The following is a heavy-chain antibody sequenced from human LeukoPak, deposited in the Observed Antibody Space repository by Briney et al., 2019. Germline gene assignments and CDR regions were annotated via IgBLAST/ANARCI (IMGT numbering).Heavy chain of an antibody. Sequence: GGSLRLSCAASGFTFSSYSMNWVRQAPGKGLEWVSSISSSSSYIYYADSVKGRFTISRDNAKNSLYLQMNSLRAEDTAVYYCAREQLELLYDAFDIWGQRTMVTFSS. D-gene: IGHD1-7*01. CDR2: ISSSSSYI. V-gene: IGHV3-21*01. CDR1: GFTFSSYS. CDR3: AREQLELLYDAFDI. J-gene: IGHJ3*02.